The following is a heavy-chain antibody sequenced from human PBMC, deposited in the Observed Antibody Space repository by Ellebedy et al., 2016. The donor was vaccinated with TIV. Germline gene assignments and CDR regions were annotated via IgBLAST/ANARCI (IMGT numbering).Heavy chain of an antibody. D-gene: IGHD4-17*01. CDR2: IYQDGSDQ. Sequence: LSLTCAASGFSFRSYWMGWVRQAPGKGLEWVANIYQDGSDQYYVESVKGRFTISRDNANKSLFLQMNSLRVEDTAVDYCARRGSYGDYAVQVNSWFDAWGQGTLVTVSS. J-gene: IGHJ5*02. CDR3: ARRGSYGDYAVQVNSWFDA. CDR1: GFSFRSYW. V-gene: IGHV3-7*01.